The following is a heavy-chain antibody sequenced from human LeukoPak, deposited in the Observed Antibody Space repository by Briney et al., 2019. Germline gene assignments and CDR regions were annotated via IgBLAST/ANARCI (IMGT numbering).Heavy chain of an antibody. V-gene: IGHV3-7*01. Sequence: GGSLRLSCAASGFTFSSYWMSWVRQAPGKGREWVANIKQDGREKYYVDSVKGRFTISRDNAKNSLYLQMNSLRAEDTAVYYCARDHKFRYYDFWSGYYTDGMDVWGQGTTVTVSS. CDR1: GFTFSSYW. CDR2: IKQDGREK. D-gene: IGHD3-3*01. J-gene: IGHJ6*02. CDR3: ARDHKFRYYDFWSGYYTDGMDV.